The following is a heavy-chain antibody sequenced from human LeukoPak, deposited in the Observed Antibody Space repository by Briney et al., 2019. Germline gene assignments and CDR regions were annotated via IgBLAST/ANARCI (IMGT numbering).Heavy chain of an antibody. V-gene: IGHV3-23*01. D-gene: IGHD3-10*01. Sequence: GGSLRLSCAVSGITLSHYGMSWVRQAPGKGLEWVAGISDSGGSTHYADSVKGRFTISRDNRKNTLYLQMNSLRDEDTAVYFCADRGVVIRAVIIVGFQEEAYYFDYWGQGALVTVSS. CDR1: GITLSHYG. CDR2: ISDSGGST. J-gene: IGHJ4*02. CDR3: ADRGVVIRAVIIVGFQEEAYYFDY.